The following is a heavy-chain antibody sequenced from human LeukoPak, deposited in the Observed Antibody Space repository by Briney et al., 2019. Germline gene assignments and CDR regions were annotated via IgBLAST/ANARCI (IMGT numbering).Heavy chain of an antibody. D-gene: IGHD1/OR15-1a*01. J-gene: IGHJ4*02. CDR3: GRKGNSGVYFDY. CDR2: SYYSGST. Sequence: SETLSLTCSVSGRPISSYYGTWIRQPPGKGVECICYSYYSGSTNDNPSINSRVTISVDTSKNQFSLTQSSVTAADTAVYYCGRKGNSGVYFDYWGKGTLVTVSS. V-gene: IGHV4-59*13. CDR1: GRPISSYY.